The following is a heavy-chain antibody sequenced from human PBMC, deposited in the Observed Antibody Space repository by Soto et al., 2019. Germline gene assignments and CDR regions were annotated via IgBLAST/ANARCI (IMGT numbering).Heavy chain of an antibody. V-gene: IGHV3-48*01. CDR2: ISSVSSNI. Sequence: PGGSLRLSCTASGFTFSSYSMNWVRQAPGKGLEWVSYISSVSSNIYYADSVKGRFTISRDNAKKSLYLQMSSLRAEDTAVYYCARGSTAFDIWGQGTMVTVSS. CDR1: GFTFSSYS. J-gene: IGHJ3*02. CDR3: ARGSTAFDI.